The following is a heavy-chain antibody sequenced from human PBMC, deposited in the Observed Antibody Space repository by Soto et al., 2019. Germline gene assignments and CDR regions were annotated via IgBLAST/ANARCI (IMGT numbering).Heavy chain of an antibody. CDR2: SRNKGNSDTT. D-gene: IGHD3-22*01. CDR1: GFTFSDHY. CDR3: AKSWLSGLGGMDV. J-gene: IGHJ6*02. V-gene: IGHV3-72*01. Sequence: PGGSLRLSCAVSGFTFSDHYMDWVRQAPGKGLEWVGRSRNKGNSDTTEYAASVKGRFTISRDDSKNSLYLQMNSLKTEDTAVYYCAKSWLSGLGGMDVWGQGTTVTVSS.